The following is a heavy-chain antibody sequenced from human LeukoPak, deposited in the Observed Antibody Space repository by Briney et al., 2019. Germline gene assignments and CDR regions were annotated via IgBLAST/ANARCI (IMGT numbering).Heavy chain of an antibody. CDR2: IYSGGNT. Sequence: GGSLRLSCPASGFTVSNSYMRWVRQAPGRGLEWVTHIYSGGNTYYADSVRGRFTISRDNSKNTLYLQMNSLRVEDTAMYYCARAGAAGTVDYWGQGTLVTVSS. V-gene: IGHV3-66*01. CDR3: ARAGAAGTVDY. CDR1: GFTVSNSY. J-gene: IGHJ4*02. D-gene: IGHD6-13*01.